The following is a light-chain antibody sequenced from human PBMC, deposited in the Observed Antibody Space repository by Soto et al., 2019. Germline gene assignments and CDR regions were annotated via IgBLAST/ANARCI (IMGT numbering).Light chain of an antibody. CDR1: QSVTSNA. Sequence: EIVLTQSSATLSLSPGERATLSCRASQSVTSNALAWYQQKPGQAPRLLIYGASSRATGIPDRFSGSGSGRDFTLTISRLEPEDFAVYYCQQYGSSPRYTFGRGTRLEIK. J-gene: IGKJ2*01. CDR2: GAS. CDR3: QQYGSSPRYT. V-gene: IGKV3-20*01.